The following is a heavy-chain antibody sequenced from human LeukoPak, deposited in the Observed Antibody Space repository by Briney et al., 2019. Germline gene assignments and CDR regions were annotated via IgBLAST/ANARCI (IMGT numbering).Heavy chain of an antibody. CDR3: ARDTDAMTRAWFDP. CDR1: GFTFSSYG. Sequence: SGGSLRLSCAASGFTFSSYGMHWVRQAPGKGLEWVAVISYDGSNKYYADSVKGRFTISRDNSKNTLYLQMNSLRAEDTAVYYCARDTDAMTRAWFDPWGQGTLVTVSS. J-gene: IGHJ5*02. V-gene: IGHV3-30*03. CDR2: ISYDGSNK.